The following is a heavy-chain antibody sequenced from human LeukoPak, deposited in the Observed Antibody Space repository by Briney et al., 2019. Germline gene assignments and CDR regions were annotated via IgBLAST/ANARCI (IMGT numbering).Heavy chain of an antibody. Sequence: XRLSCAXSGFTFSSYSMNWVRQAPGKGLEWVSSISSSSSYIYYADSVKGRFTISRDNAKNSLYLQMNSLRAEDTAVYYCARWASYGRSGDYWGQGTLVTVSS. CDR3: ARWASYGRSGDY. CDR1: GFTFSSYS. V-gene: IGHV3-21*01. D-gene: IGHD5-18*01. J-gene: IGHJ4*02. CDR2: ISSSSSYI.